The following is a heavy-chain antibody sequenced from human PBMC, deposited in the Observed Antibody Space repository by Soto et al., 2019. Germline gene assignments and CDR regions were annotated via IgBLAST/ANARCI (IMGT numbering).Heavy chain of an antibody. V-gene: IGHV3-23*01. Sequence: EVQLLESGGGLVQPGGSLRLSCAASGFTFSSYAMSWVRQAPGKGLEWVSAISGSGGSTYYADSVKGRFTISRDTSKNTLYLQMSSLRAEDTAVYYCAKDHKWLDSRYFDLWGRGTLVTVSS. CDR3: AKDHKWLDSRYFDL. CDR2: ISGSGGST. CDR1: GFTFSSYA. J-gene: IGHJ2*01. D-gene: IGHD6-19*01.